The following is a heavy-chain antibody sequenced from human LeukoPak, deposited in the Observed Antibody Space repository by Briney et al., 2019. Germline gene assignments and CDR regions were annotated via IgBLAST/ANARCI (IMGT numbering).Heavy chain of an antibody. J-gene: IGHJ4*02. Sequence: PSETLSLTCAVYGGSFSGYYWSWIRQPPGKGLEWIGEINHSGSTNYNPSLKSRVTISVDTSKNQFSLKLSSVTAADTAVYYCARGRSRSWLQAPEYYFDYWGQGTLVTVSS. CDR2: INHSGST. CDR3: ARGRSRSWLQAPEYYFDY. D-gene: IGHD5-24*01. CDR1: GGSFSGYY. V-gene: IGHV4-34*01.